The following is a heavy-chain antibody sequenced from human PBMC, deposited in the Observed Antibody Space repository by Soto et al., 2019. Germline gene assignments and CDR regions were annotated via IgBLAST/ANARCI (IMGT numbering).Heavy chain of an antibody. CDR3: ARARHLYSGSYYYYYYYGMDV. Sequence: SETLSLTCAVYGGSFSGYYWSWIRQPPGKGLEWIGEINHSGSTNYNPSLTSRVTISVDTSKNQFSLKLSSVTAADTAVYYCARARHLYSGSYYYYYYYGMDVWGQGTTVTVSS. D-gene: IGHD1-26*01. V-gene: IGHV4-34*01. J-gene: IGHJ6*02. CDR2: INHSGST. CDR1: GGSFSGYY.